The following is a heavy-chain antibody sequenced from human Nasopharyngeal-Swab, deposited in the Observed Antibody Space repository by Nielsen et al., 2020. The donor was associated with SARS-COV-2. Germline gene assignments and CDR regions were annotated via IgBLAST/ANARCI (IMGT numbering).Heavy chain of an antibody. V-gene: IGHV3-21*01. D-gene: IGHD2-15*01. J-gene: IGHJ3*02. CDR2: IGSSSSYI. CDR1: GFTFSSYS. Sequence: GASLQISCAASGFTFSSYSMNWVRQAPGKGLEWVSSIGSSSSYIYYADSVKGRFTISRDNAKNSLYLQMNSLRAEDTAVYYCARICPRPSCPDAFDIWGQGTMVTVSS. CDR3: ARICPRPSCPDAFDI.